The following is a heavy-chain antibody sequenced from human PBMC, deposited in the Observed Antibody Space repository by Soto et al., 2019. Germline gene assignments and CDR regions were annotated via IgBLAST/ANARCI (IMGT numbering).Heavy chain of an antibody. D-gene: IGHD3-10*01. CDR1: GFTLSGRS. CDR3: ARGWFGPDV. Sequence: EVQLVESGGGLVQPGGSLRLSCAASGFTLSGRSMHWVRQAPGKGLVYVSGIDSSGTDSSCADSVKGRFTSSRDNAKNMLFLQMNSLRVEDTAVYYCARGWFGPDVWGKGTTVTVSS. J-gene: IGHJ6*04. V-gene: IGHV3-74*01. CDR2: IDSSGTDS.